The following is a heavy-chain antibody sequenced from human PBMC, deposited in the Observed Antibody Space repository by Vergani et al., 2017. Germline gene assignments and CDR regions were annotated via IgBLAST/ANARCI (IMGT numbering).Heavy chain of an antibody. CDR1: GYSFTSYW. Sequence: EVQLVQSGAEVKKPGESLRISCKGSGYSFTSYWISWVRQMPGKGLEWRGRIDPSDSYTNYSPSFQGHVTISADKSISTAYLQWSSLKASDTAMYYCAREVVAPLVDTGPRWFDPWGQGTLVTVSS. CDR2: IDPSDSYT. CDR3: AREVVAPLVDTGPRWFDP. J-gene: IGHJ5*02. D-gene: IGHD5-18*01. V-gene: IGHV5-10-1*03.